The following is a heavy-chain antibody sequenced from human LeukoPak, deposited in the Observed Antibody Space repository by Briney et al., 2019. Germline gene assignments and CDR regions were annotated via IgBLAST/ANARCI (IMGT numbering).Heavy chain of an antibody. Sequence: KPSETLSLTCTVSGGSISSSSYYWSWIRQPPGKGLEWIGDIYYSGSPDYSPSLKSRVTISVATSKTQFSLKMSSVTAADTAVYYCARHDDSWGQGTLVTVSS. V-gene: IGHV4-61*01. J-gene: IGHJ5*01. CDR1: GGSISSSSYY. CDR3: ARHDDS. CDR2: IYYSGSP.